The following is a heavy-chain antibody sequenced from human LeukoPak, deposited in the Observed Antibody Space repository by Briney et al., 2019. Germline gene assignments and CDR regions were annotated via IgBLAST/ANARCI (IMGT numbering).Heavy chain of an antibody. Sequence: ASVKVSCKASGYTFTGYNMHWVRQAPGQGLEWMGWINPNSGGTNYAQKFQGWVTMTRDTSISTAYMELSRLRSDDTAVYYCARDPRGVDTAMVSYGMDVWGQGTTVTVSS. D-gene: IGHD5-18*01. CDR1: GYTFTGYN. V-gene: IGHV1-2*04. CDR3: ARDPRGVDTAMVSYGMDV. J-gene: IGHJ6*02. CDR2: INPNSGGT.